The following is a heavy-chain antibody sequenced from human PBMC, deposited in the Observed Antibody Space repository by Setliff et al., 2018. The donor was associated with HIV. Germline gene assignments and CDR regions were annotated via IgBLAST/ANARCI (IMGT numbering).Heavy chain of an antibody. CDR3: ASRVYYYDSSGYLREEGFDP. CDR2: IYYSGST. D-gene: IGHD3-22*01. Sequence: SSETLSFTCTVSGGSISNSRYYWSWIRQPPGKGLEWIGSIYYSGSTYYNPSLKSRVTISVDTSKNQFSLKLSSVTAADAAVYYCASRVYYYDSSGYLREEGFDPWGQGTLVTVSS. V-gene: IGHV4-39*01. CDR1: GGSISNSRYY. J-gene: IGHJ5*02.